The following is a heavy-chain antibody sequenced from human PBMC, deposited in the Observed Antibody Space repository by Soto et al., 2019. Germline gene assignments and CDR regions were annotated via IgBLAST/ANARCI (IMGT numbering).Heavy chain of an antibody. CDR3: GRGRSGQIVVFY. D-gene: IGHD1-26*01. J-gene: IGHJ4*02. Sequence: ASVKVSCKASGYTFTGHYIHWVRQAPEQGPEWMGEIGPESGATRYAEKFQGRVTMTRDTSITTVYMELKNLSPDDTAVYYCGRGRSGQIVVFYWGQGTPVTVSS. CDR2: IGPESGAT. V-gene: IGHV1-2*02. CDR1: GYTFTGHY.